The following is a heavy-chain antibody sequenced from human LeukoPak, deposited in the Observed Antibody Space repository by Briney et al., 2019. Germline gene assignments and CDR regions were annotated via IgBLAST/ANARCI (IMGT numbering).Heavy chain of an antibody. CDR1: GFTFSSSA. CDR3: AKVPAAMGDYYGMDV. J-gene: IGHJ6*02. Sequence: GGSLRLSCAASGFTFSSSAMSWVRQAPGKGLEWVSAISGSGGSTYYADSVKGRFTISRDNSKNTLYLQMNSLRAEDTAVYYCAKVPAAMGDYYGMDVWGQGTTVTVSS. CDR2: ISGSGGST. D-gene: IGHD2-2*01. V-gene: IGHV3-23*01.